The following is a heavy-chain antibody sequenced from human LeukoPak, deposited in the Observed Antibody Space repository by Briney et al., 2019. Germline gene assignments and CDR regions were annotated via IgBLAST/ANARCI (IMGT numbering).Heavy chain of an antibody. CDR1: GFTVSSNY. J-gene: IGHJ6*02. D-gene: IGHD2-15*01. Sequence: QTGGSLRLSCAASGFTVSSNYMSWVRQAPGKGLEWVSVIYSGGSTYYADSVKGRFTISRDNSKNTLYLQMNSLRAEDTAVYYCARDIPATNYHYYGMDVWGRWTTVTVSS. CDR3: ARDIPATNYHYYGMDV. V-gene: IGHV3-53*01. CDR2: IYSGGST.